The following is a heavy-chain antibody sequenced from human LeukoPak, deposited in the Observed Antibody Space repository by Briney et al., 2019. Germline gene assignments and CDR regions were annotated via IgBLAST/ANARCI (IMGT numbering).Heavy chain of an antibody. V-gene: IGHV4-39*01. J-gene: IGHJ4*02. CDR1: GGSISSSSHY. D-gene: IGHD4-17*01. Sequence: SETLSLTCTVSGGSISSSSHYWGWIRQPPGKGLEWIANIDYSGSTYYNPSLKSRVTISVDTSKNQFSLKLSSVTAADTAVYYCARHVHHGDYLVDWGQGTLVTVSS. CDR3: ARHVHHGDYLVD. CDR2: IDYSGST.